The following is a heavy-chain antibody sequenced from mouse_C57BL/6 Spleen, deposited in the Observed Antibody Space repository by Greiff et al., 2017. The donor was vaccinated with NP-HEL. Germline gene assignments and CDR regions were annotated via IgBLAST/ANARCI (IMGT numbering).Heavy chain of an antibody. CDR2: IYPGDGDT. Sequence: QVHVKQSGPELVKPGASVKISCKASGYAFSSSWMNWVKQRPGKGLEWIGRIYPGDGDTNYNGKFKGKATLTADKSSSTAYMQLSSLTSEDSAVYFCARGYYDEIFDYWGQGTTLTVSS. V-gene: IGHV1-82*01. D-gene: IGHD2-4*01. CDR3: ARGYYDEIFDY. J-gene: IGHJ2*01. CDR1: GYAFSSSW.